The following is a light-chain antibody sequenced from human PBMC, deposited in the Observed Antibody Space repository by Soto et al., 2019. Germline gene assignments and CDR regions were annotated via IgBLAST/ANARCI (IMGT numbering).Light chain of an antibody. CDR2: KAS. V-gene: IGKV1-5*03. CDR3: QQYNSFPYT. Sequence: DIQMTQSPSTLSASVGDRVTITCRASQSISSWLAWYQQKPGKAPKLLIYKASSLESGVPSSFSGSGSETEFTLTISSLQPDDFATYYCQQYNSFPYTFGQGTKLEIK. J-gene: IGKJ2*01. CDR1: QSISSW.